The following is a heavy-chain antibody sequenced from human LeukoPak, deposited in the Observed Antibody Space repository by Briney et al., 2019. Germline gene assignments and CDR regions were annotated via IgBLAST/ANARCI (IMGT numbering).Heavy chain of an antibody. V-gene: IGHV4-59*08. CDR2: IYYSGST. CDR3: ARTSYPSRDAYTPFDY. J-gene: IGHJ4*02. Sequence: TSETLSLTCTVSGVSISSYYWNWIRQPPGKGLEWIGYIYYSGSTNHNPSLKSRVTISVDTSKNQFSLKLSSVTAADTAVYYCARTSYPSRDAYTPFDYWGQGTLVTVSS. CDR1: GVSISSYY. D-gene: IGHD5-24*01.